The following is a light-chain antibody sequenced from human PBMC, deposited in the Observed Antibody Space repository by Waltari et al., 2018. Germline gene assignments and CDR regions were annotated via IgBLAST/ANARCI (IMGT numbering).Light chain of an antibody. CDR2: EVT. J-gene: IGLJ2*01. CDR1: SYDVGSYNL. CDR3: CPKAGSSTI. Sequence: QSALTQPASVSGSPGQSITISAAGSSYDVGSYNLVSWYQHPPGKAPKLIIYEVTKPPSEVPNHFSGSQSGNTASLNISGLQAEDESDYYCCPKAGSSTIFGGGTKPTV. V-gene: IGLV2-23*02.